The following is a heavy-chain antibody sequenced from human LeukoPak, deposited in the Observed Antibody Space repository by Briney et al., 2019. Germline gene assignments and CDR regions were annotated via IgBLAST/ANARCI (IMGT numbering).Heavy chain of an antibody. V-gene: IGHV3-23*01. CDR1: GFTFSNYA. J-gene: IGHJ6*02. CDR2: ILESGGST. CDR3: AKRSPRDYYYNMDV. Sequence: PGGSLRLSCAASGFTFSNYAMSWVRQAPGKGLEWVSAILESGGSTYYADSVKGRFTISRDNSKNTLYLQINSLRAEDTAVYYCAKRSPRDYYYNMDVWGQGTTVTVSS.